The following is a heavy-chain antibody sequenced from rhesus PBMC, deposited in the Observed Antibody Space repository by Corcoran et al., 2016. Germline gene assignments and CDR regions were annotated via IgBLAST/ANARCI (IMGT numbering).Heavy chain of an antibody. CDR3: ASRYSNYWSY. CDR2: SKDSGRT. J-gene: IGHJ4*01. Sequence: QVQLQESGPGLVKPSETLSLTCAVSGGSISSGYYYWSWSRQPPGKGLEWIGYSKDSGRTGYNPALTGRVTIAGDQSTNQFSLTLGSVTAAETAVDYCASRYSNYWSYWGQGVLVTVSS. D-gene: IGHD4-23*01. V-gene: IGHV4-122*02. CDR1: GGSISSGYYY.